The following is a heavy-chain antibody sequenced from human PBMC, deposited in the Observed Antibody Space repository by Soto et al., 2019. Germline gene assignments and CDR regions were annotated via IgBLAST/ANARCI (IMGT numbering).Heavy chain of an antibody. CDR2: INHSGST. CDR3: ARGIMVRGPKLRLRSGMDV. V-gene: IGHV4-34*01. CDR1: GGSFSGYY. Sequence: NPSETLSLTCAVYGGSFSGYYWSWIRQPPGKGLEWIGEINHSGSTNYNPSLKSRVTISVDTSKNQFSLKLSSVTAADTAVYYCARGIMVRGPKLRLRSGMDVWGQGTTVTVSS. J-gene: IGHJ6*02. D-gene: IGHD3-10*01.